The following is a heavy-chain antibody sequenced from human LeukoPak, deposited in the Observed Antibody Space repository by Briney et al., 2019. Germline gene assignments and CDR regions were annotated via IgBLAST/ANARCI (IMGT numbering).Heavy chain of an antibody. Sequence: ASVKVSCKASGYTFTSYVISWVPQAPGPGLEWMGWISAYNGNTNYAQKLQGRVTMTTDTSTSTAYMELRSLRSDDTAVYYCARVRQLLIKTYYYYYMDVWGKGTTITVSS. V-gene: IGHV1-18*01. CDR1: GYTFTSYV. J-gene: IGHJ6*03. D-gene: IGHD2-2*01. CDR3: ARVRQLLIKTYYYYYMDV. CDR2: ISAYNGNT.